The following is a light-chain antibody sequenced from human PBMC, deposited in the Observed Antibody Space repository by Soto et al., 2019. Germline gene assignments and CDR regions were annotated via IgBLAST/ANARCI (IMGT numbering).Light chain of an antibody. CDR2: AAS. V-gene: IGKV1-5*01. CDR1: QRISSW. CDR3: QQYNSYPWP. Sequence: EIQMTQTPSTLSASVGDRVTITCRASQRISSWLAWYQQKPGKVPRLLIYAASTLQSGVPSRFSGSGSGTEFTLPISSLQPDDVAPYYCQQYNSYPWPFGQGSNV. J-gene: IGKJ1*01.